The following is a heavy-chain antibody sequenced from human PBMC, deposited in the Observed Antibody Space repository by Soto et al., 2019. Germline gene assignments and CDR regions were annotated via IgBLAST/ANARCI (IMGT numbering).Heavy chain of an antibody. D-gene: IGHD3-22*01. CDR3: ARYCYDSSGYYYFDY. V-gene: IGHV4-59*01. CDR1: GGSISSYY. Sequence: SETLSLTCTVSGGSISSYYWSWIRQPPGKGLEWIGYIYYSGSTNYNPSLKSRVTISVDTSKNQFSLKLSSVTAADTAVYYCARYCYDSSGYYYFDYWGQGTLVTVSS. J-gene: IGHJ4*02. CDR2: IYYSGST.